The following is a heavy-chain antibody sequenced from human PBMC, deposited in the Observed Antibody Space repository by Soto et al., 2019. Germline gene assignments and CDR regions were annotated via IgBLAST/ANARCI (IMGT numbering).Heavy chain of an antibody. J-gene: IGHJ4*02. V-gene: IGHV1-18*01. Sequence: ASVKVSCKASGYTFTSYGISWARQAPGQGLEWMGWINAYNGNTNYAQKLQGRVTMTTDTSTSTAYMELRSLRSDDTAVYYCARDQHLLPKSPYYFDYWGQGTLVTVSS. CDR3: ARDQHLLPKSPYYFDY. CDR1: GYTFTSYG. CDR2: INAYNGNT. D-gene: IGHD3-3*02.